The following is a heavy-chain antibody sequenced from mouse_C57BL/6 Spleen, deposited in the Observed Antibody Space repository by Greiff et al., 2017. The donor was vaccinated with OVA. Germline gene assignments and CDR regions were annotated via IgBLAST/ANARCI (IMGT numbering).Heavy chain of an antibody. CDR2: INPNNGGT. V-gene: IGHV1-26*01. Sequence: VQLQQSGPELVKPGASVKISCKASGYTFTDYYMNWVKQSHGKSLEWIGDINPNNGGTSYNQKFKGKATLTVDKSSSTAYMELRSLTSEDSAVYYCAREGVYYGNYGFAYWGQGTLVTVSA. CDR3: AREGVYYGNYGFAY. CDR1: GYTFTDYY. D-gene: IGHD2-1*01. J-gene: IGHJ3*01.